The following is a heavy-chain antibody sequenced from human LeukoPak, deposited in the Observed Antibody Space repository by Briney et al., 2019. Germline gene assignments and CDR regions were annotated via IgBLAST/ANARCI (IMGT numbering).Heavy chain of an antibody. CDR2: ISSSGSTI. J-gene: IGHJ6*03. CDR3: VSIVLDYYGSDYYYMDV. D-gene: IGHD3-10*01. V-gene: IGHV3-48*03. CDR1: GFTFSSYE. Sequence: GGSLRLSCAASGFTFSSYEMSWVRQAPGKGLEWVSYISSSGSTIYYADSVKGRFTISRDNAKNSLYLQMNSLRAEDTAVYYCVSIVLDYYGSDYYYMDVWGKGTTVTVSS.